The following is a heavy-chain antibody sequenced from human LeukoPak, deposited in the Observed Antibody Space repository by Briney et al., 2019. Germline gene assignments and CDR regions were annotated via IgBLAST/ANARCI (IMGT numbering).Heavy chain of an antibody. CDR1: GFTFSTYA. D-gene: IGHD6-19*01. J-gene: IGHJ3*01. Sequence: GGSLRLSCAASGFTFSTYAMSWVRQAPGRGLEWVSSISGSGGSTFYADSVKGRFTISRDNSKNTLYLQMNSLRDEDTAVYYCARDRYSSGWFGAFDVWGQGTMVTVSS. CDR3: ARDRYSSGWFGAFDV. V-gene: IGHV3-23*01. CDR2: ISGSGGST.